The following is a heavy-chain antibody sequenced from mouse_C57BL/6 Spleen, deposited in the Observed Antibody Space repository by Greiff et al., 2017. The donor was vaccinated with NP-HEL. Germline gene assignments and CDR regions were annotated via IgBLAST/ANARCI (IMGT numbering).Heavy chain of an antibody. CDR1: GYTFTSYG. D-gene: IGHD3-2*02. V-gene: IGHV1-81*01. CDR3: ARKAAQATVAY. J-gene: IGHJ3*01. Sequence: LVESGAELARPGASVKLSCKASGYTFTSYGISWVKQRTGQGLEWIGEIYPRSGNTYYNEKFKGKATLTADKSSSTAYMELRSLTSEDSAVYFCARKAAQATVAYWGQGTLVTVSA. CDR2: IYPRSGNT.